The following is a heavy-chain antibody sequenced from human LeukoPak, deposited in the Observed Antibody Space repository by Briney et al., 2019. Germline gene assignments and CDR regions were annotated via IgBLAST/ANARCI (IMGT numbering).Heavy chain of an antibody. CDR3: AGNYDFWSGSYLR. J-gene: IGHJ4*02. V-gene: IGHV3-21*01. CDR2: ITSGSSYI. CDR1: GFTFSSYT. Sequence: PGGSLRLSCAASGFTFSSYTMNWVRQAPGKGLEWVSSITSGSSYIYYADSLKGRFTISRDNAKNSLYLQMNSLRAEDTAVYYCAGNYDFWSGSYLRWGQGTLVTVSS. D-gene: IGHD3-3*01.